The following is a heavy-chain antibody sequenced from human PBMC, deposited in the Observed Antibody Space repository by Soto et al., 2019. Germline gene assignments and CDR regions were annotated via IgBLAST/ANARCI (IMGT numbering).Heavy chain of an antibody. CDR2: INAGNGNT. CDR1: GYTFTSYA. J-gene: IGHJ5*02. D-gene: IGHD3-16*02. CDR3: ARAASPVIKYNWFDP. V-gene: IGHV1-3*01. Sequence: QVQLVQSGAEVKKPGASVKVSCKASGYTFTSYAMHWVRQAPGQRLEWMGWINAGNGNTKYSQKFQGRVTITRDTSASTAYMELSSLRSEDTAVYYWARAASPVIKYNWFDPWGQGTLVTVSS.